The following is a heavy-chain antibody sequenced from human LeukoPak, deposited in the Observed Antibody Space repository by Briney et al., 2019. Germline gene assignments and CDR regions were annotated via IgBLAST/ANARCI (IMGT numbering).Heavy chain of an antibody. CDR1: GGSISSYY. CDR2: IYYNGNT. J-gene: IGHJ3*02. CDR3: AGQPSATAAFDI. D-gene: IGHD5-18*01. Sequence: SETLSLTCDVSGGSISSYYWSWIRQPPGKGLEWIAYIYYNGNTNYNPSFKGRVTISVDMSKNQFSLKLTSVAAADTAIYYCAGQPSATAAFDIWGQGTMVTVSS. V-gene: IGHV4-59*08.